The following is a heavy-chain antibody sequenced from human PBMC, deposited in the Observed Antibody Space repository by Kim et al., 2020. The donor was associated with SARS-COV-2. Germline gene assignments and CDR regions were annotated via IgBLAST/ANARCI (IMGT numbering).Heavy chain of an antibody. V-gene: IGHV4-34*01. J-gene: IGHJ4*02. Sequence: SETLSLTCAVYGGSFSGYYWSWIRQPPGKGLEWIGEINHSGSTNYNPSLKSRVTISVDTSKNQFSLKLSSVTAADTAVYYCARGRRYYYGSGSYSSDYWGQGTLVTVSS. CDR1: GGSFSGYY. CDR3: ARGRRYYYGSGSYSSDY. CDR2: INHSGST. D-gene: IGHD3-10*01.